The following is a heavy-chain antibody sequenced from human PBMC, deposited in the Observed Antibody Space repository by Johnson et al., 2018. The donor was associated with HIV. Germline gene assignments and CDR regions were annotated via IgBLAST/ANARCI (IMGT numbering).Heavy chain of an antibody. Sequence: VQLVESGGGVVQPGRSLRLSCAASGFTFSSYAMHWVRQAPGKGLEWVAVIWYDGSNKYYADSVKGRFTISRDNSKNTLYLQMNSLRAEDTAVYYCARGVKQQLSVVDAFDIWGQGTMVIVSS. V-gene: IGHV3-33*08. CDR3: ARGVKQQLSVVDAFDI. J-gene: IGHJ3*02. CDR2: IWYDGSNK. CDR1: GFTFSSYA. D-gene: IGHD1-1*01.